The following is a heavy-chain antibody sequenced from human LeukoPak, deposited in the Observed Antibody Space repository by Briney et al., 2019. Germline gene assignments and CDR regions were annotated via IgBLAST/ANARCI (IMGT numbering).Heavy chain of an antibody. V-gene: IGHV3-53*01. CDR3: AAASSGSPFDWFDP. J-gene: IGHJ5*02. CDR2: LYNAGST. Sequence: GGSLRLSCVASGFIVSNNYMSWVRQAPGKGLEWVSVLYNAGSTYYAESVKGRFTISRDNSKNTLYLQMYSLRAEDTAVYYCAAASSGSPFDWFDPWGQGTLVTVSS. CDR1: GFIVSNNY. D-gene: IGHD6-19*01.